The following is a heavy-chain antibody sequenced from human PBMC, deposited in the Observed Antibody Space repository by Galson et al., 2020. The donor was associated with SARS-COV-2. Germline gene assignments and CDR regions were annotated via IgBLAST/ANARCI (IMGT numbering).Heavy chain of an antibody. CDR1: GYTYLLYG. Sequence: ALVKVSCKASGYTYLLYGISWVRQAPGQGLEWMGWISAYNGNTDYAQKFQGRVTMTTDTSTSTVYMELRSLRSDDTAVYYCARVGYYDSSGYYDHWGQGTLVTVSS. CDR2: ISAYNGNT. J-gene: IGHJ4*02. V-gene: IGHV1-18*01. CDR3: ARVGYYDSSGYYDH. D-gene: IGHD3-22*01.